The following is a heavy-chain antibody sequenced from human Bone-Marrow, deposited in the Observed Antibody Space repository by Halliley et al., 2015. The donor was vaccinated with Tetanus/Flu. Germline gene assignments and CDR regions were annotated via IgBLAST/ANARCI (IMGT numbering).Heavy chain of an antibody. CDR3: ARGGLAARNGLDV. V-gene: IGHV1-18*01. J-gene: IGHJ6*02. D-gene: IGHD3-16*01. Sequence: LEGIAWINPYNGVITYPQNFHGRVTLTPDTSTSTASLELNSLRSADTAIYYRARGGLAARNGLDVWGQGTTVTVS. CDR2: INPYNGVI.